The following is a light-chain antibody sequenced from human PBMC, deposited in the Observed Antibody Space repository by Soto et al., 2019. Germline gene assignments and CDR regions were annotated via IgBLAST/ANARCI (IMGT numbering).Light chain of an antibody. Sequence: DIQLTQSPSFLSASVGDRVTVTCRASQGISSYLAWYQKKPGKAPNLLIYDAATLQSGGPSRFSGSGSGTEFTLTISSLQPEDFATYYCQQLSTYPLTFGGGTKVEIK. CDR1: QGISSY. CDR2: DAA. J-gene: IGKJ4*01. V-gene: IGKV1-9*01. CDR3: QQLSTYPLT.